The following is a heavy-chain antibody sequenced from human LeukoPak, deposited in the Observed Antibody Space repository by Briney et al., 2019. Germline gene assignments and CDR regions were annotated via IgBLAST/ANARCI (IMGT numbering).Heavy chain of an antibody. Sequence: GGSLRLSCAASGFTVSSNYMSWVRQAPGKGLEWASVIYSGGSTYYADSVKGRFTISRDNSKNTLYLQMNSLRAEDTAVYYCARDGPLSRAFDIWGQGTMVTVSS. D-gene: IGHD3-16*01. CDR3: ARDGPLSRAFDI. J-gene: IGHJ3*02. CDR1: GFTVSSNY. CDR2: IYSGGST. V-gene: IGHV3-53*01.